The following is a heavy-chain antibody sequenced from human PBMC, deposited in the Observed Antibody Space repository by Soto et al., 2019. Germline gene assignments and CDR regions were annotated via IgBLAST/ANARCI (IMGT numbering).Heavy chain of an antibody. Sequence: KTSETLSLTCTVSGGSISSSSYYWGWIRQPPGKGLEWIGSIYYSGSTYYNPSLKSRVTISVDTSKNQFSLKLSSVTAADTAVYYCARGTMVRGVSGMDVWGQGTTVTVSS. CDR3: ARGTMVRGVSGMDV. D-gene: IGHD3-10*01. J-gene: IGHJ6*02. CDR2: IYYSGST. CDR1: GGSISSSSYY. V-gene: IGHV4-39*01.